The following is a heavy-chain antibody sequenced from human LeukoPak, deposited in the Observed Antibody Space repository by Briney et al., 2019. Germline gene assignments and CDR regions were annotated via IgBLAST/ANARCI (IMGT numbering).Heavy chain of an antibody. Sequence: GGSLRLSCAASGFTFSSYWMSWVRQAPGKGLEWVANIKQDASEIYYVDSLKGRFTISRDNAKNSLYLQMNSLRAEDTAVYYCARDEVVGATRFDYWGQGTLVTVSS. D-gene: IGHD1-26*01. CDR1: GFTFSSYW. CDR3: ARDEVVGATRFDY. CDR2: IKQDASEI. J-gene: IGHJ4*02. V-gene: IGHV3-7*01.